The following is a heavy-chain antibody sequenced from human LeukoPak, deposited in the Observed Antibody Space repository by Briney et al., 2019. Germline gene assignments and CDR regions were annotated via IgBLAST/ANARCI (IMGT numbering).Heavy chain of an antibody. CDR2: IKKDGSEK. Sequence: GGSLRLSCAASGFTFSSYWMSWVRQAPGKGLEWVANIKKDGSEKYYVDSVKGRFTISRDNAKNSLYLQMNSLRAEDTAVYYCAREDSSSSSRGFDYWGQGTLVTVSS. D-gene: IGHD6-6*01. V-gene: IGHV3-7*01. CDR3: AREDSSSSSRGFDY. J-gene: IGHJ4*02. CDR1: GFTFSSYW.